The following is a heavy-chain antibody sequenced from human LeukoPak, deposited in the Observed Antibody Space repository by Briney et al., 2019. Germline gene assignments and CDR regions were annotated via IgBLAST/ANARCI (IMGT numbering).Heavy chain of an antibody. J-gene: IGHJ6*04. V-gene: IGHV4-34*01. D-gene: IGHD6-19*01. CDR3: ARGPGWYGMYYYVVDV. Sequence: SETLSLTCAVYGGSFSGYYWSWIRQPPGKGLEWIGEINHSGYTNYNPSLKSRVTISVDSSKDQLSLKLSSVTAADTAVYYCARGPGWYGMYYYVVDVWGKGTRVTVS. CDR2: INHSGYT. CDR1: GGSFSGYY.